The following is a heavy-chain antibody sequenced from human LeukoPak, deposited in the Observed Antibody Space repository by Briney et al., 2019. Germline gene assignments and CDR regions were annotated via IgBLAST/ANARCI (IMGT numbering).Heavy chain of an antibody. CDR3: AREANSGWYS. D-gene: IGHD6-19*01. CDR2: IYYSGST. J-gene: IGHJ4*02. V-gene: IGHV4-59*01. Sequence: KPSETLSLTCTVSGGSISSYYWSWIRQPPGKGLEWIGYIYYSGSTNYNPSLKSRVTISVDTSKNQFSLKLSSVTAADTTVYYCAREANSGWYSWGQGTLVTVPS. CDR1: GGSISSYY.